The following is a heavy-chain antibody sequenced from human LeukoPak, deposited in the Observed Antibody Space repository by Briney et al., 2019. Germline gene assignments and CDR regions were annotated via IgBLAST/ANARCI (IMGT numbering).Heavy chain of an antibody. CDR2: IYYSGST. Sequence: SETLSLTCTVPGGSISSSSYYWGWIRQPPGKGLEWIGSIYYSGSTYYNPSLKSRVTISVDTSKNQFSLKLSSVTAADTAVYYCARDGIQYGDAFDIWGQGTMVTVSS. D-gene: IGHD5-18*01. J-gene: IGHJ3*02. CDR1: GGSISSSSYY. V-gene: IGHV4-39*07. CDR3: ARDGIQYGDAFDI.